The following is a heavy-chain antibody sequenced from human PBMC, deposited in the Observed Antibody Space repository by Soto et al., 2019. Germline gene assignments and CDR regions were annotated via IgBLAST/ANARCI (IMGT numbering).Heavy chain of an antibody. CDR3: ARSFCSDSVSCNWFDP. Sequence: SXTMSLTCNVSGDSISTYYCGWTQQPPGKGLEWIEYINYSGRTNHNPSLKSRVTTSVDTSKNQFSLKLSSVTAAHSVVYFCARSFCSDSVSCNWFDPWGQGTLVTVSS. CDR1: GDSISTYY. D-gene: IGHD2-15*01. J-gene: IGHJ5*02. V-gene: IGHV4-59*01. CDR2: INYSGRT.